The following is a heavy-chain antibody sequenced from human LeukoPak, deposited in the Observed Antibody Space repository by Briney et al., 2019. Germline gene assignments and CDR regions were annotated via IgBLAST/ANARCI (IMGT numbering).Heavy chain of an antibody. CDR2: ISAYNGNT. Sequence: GASVKVSCKASGYTFTSYGISWVRQAPGLGLEWMGWISAYNGNTNYAQKLQGRVTMTTDTSTSTAYMELRSLRSDDTAVYYCARDPLPYCSSTSCRDYFDYWGQGTLVTVSS. CDR3: ARDPLPYCSSTSCRDYFDY. V-gene: IGHV1-18*04. D-gene: IGHD2-2*01. CDR1: GYTFTSYG. J-gene: IGHJ4*02.